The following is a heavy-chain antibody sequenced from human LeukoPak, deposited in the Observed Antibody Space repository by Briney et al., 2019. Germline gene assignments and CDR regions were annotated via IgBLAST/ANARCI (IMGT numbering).Heavy chain of an antibody. CDR2: ISSSGSTI. D-gene: IGHD3-10*02. Sequence: GGSLRLSCGDSGFTFSSYEMNWVRQAPGNGLEWVSYISSSGSTIYYADSVKGRFTISRDNAKNSLYLQMNSLRAEDTAVYYCAELGITMIGGVWGKGTTVTISS. CDR1: GFTFSSYE. J-gene: IGHJ6*04. CDR3: AELGITMIGGV. V-gene: IGHV3-48*03.